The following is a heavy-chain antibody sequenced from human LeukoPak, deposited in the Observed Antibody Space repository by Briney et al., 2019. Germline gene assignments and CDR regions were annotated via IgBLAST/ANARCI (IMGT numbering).Heavy chain of an antibody. J-gene: IGHJ6*03. D-gene: IGHD2-2*01. CDR2: STNDGTNT. CDR3: AKTGVVVVGAVHNYYYYMDV. V-gene: IGHV3-30*02. CDR1: GFIISGFA. Sequence: GGSLRLSCATSGFIISGFAMHWVRQAPGKGLEWVALSTNDGTNTFYAESVKGRFIISRDNSQNTLYLQMDSLRPEDTAVYYCAKTGVVVVGAVHNYYYYMDVWGKGTTVTVSS.